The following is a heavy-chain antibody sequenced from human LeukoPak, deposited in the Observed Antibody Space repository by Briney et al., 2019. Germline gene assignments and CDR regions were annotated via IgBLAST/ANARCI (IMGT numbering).Heavy chain of an antibody. CDR2: ISSASGSI. D-gene: IGHD2-2*01. Sequence: GGSLRLSCAASGFTFSSYSMNWVRQAPGKGLEWVSYISSASGSIYYADSVKGRFTISRDNAKNSLFLQMNSLRAEDTAVYYCARLPAYCSSTSCYYDYWGXXTLVTVSS. CDR1: GFTFSSYS. J-gene: IGHJ4*02. CDR3: ARLPAYCSSTSCYYDY. V-gene: IGHV3-48*04.